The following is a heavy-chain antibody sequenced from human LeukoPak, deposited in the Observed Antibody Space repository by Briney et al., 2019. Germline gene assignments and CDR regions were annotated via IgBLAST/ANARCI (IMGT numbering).Heavy chain of an antibody. Sequence: GGSLRLSCAASGFTFSSYAMSWVRQAPGKGLEWVSGISGSGDSTYYADSVKGRFTISRDNAKNTLYLQMNSLRAEDTAVYYCARGDYDFWSGYRYYYYYMDVWGKGTTVTVSS. CDR3: ARGDYDFWSGYRYYYYYMDV. CDR2: ISGSGDST. J-gene: IGHJ6*03. D-gene: IGHD3-3*01. CDR1: GFTFSSYA. V-gene: IGHV3-23*01.